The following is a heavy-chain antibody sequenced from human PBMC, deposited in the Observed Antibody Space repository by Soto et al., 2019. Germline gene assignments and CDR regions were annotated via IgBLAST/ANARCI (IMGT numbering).Heavy chain of an antibody. CDR2: ISPNSGGT. D-gene: IGHD6-13*01. CDR3: ARQRKEAAAGPVDAYDI. CDR1: GYTFTVYY. V-gene: IGHV1-2*02. Sequence: GASVKVSCKASGYTFTVYYMHWVRQAPGQGLEWMGWISPNSGGTFAAQKFQGRVTMTRDASVNMAYMELTSLKSDDTAVYYCARQRKEAAAGPVDAYDIWSQGTMVTVSS. J-gene: IGHJ3*02.